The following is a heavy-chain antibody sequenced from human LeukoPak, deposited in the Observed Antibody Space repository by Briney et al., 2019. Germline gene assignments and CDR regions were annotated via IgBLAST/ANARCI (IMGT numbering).Heavy chain of an antibody. CDR1: GFIFSSNG. CDR2: INGGGDST. V-gene: IGHV3-23*01. CDR3: AKRLRGTTVTYFDY. Sequence: GGSLGLSRVTSGFIFSSNGMSWVRQAPGKGLEWVSAINGGGDSTYYAESVRGRFTISRDNSENTLYLQMNSLRAEDTAVYYCAKRLRGTTVTYFDYWGQGTPVTVSS. D-gene: IGHD4-17*01. J-gene: IGHJ4*02.